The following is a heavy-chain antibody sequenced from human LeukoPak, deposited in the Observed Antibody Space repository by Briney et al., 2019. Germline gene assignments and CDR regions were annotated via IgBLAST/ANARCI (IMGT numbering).Heavy chain of an antibody. D-gene: IGHD6-19*01. J-gene: IGHJ4*02. CDR2: IYYSGST. CDR3: AGAYSSGWYLSFDY. V-gene: IGHV4-59*08. Sequence: PSETLSLTCTVSGGSISSYYWSWIRQPPGKGLEWIGYIYYSGSTNYNPSLKSRVTISVDTSKNQFSLKLSSVTAADTAVYYCAGAYSSGWYLSFDYWGQGTLVTVSS. CDR1: GGSISSYY.